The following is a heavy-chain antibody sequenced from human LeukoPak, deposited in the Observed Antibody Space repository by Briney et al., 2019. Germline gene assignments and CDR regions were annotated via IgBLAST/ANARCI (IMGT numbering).Heavy chain of an antibody. D-gene: IGHD6-13*01. CDR3: ARAIAAAGPLDYYYYYMDV. CDR2: IIPIFGTA. CDR1: GGTFSSYA. V-gene: IGHV1-69*01. Sequence: SVKVSCKASGGTFSSYAISWVRQAPGQGREWMGGIIPIFGTANYAQKFQGRVTITADESTSTAYMELSSLRSEDTAVYYCARAIAAAGPLDYYYYYMDVWGKGTTVTVSS. J-gene: IGHJ6*03.